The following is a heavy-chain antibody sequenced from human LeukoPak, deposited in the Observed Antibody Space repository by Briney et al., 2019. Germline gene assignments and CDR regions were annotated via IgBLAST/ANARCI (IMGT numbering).Heavy chain of an antibody. Sequence: PGGSLRLSCAASGFTFSSHWMHWVRQAPGRGLVWVSRINSDGSSTSYADSVKGRFTISRGNAKNTLYLQMNSLRADDTAVYYCAGERSDMTDYWGQGTLVTVSS. CDR3: AGERSDMTDY. CDR2: INSDGSST. J-gene: IGHJ4*02. V-gene: IGHV3-74*01. CDR1: GFTFSSHW. D-gene: IGHD3-10*01.